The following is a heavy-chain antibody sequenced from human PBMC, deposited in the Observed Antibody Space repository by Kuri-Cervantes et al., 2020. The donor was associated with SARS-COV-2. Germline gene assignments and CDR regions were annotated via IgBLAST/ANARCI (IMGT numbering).Heavy chain of an antibody. Sequence: GESLKISCAASGFTFSSYSMNWVRQAPGKGLEWVSYISSSSSTIYYADSVKGRFTISRDNAKNSLYLQMNSLRAEDTAVYYCAKDLGYGDYSDAFDIWGQGTMVTVSS. CDR1: GFTFSSYS. V-gene: IGHV3-48*01. J-gene: IGHJ3*02. CDR2: ISSSSSTI. D-gene: IGHD4-17*01. CDR3: AKDLGYGDYSDAFDI.